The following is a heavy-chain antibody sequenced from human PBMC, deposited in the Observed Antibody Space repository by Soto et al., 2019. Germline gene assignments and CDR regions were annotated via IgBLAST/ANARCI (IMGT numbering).Heavy chain of an antibody. CDR2: INHSGST. D-gene: IGHD6-13*01. CDR3: ASGYSRLN. Sequence: PSETLSLTCAVYGGSFSGYYWSWIRQPPGKGLEWIGEINHSGSTNYNPSLKSRVTISVDTSKNQFSLKLSSVTAADTAVYYCASGYSRLNWGQGTLVTVSS. V-gene: IGHV4-34*01. J-gene: IGHJ4*02. CDR1: GGSFSGYY.